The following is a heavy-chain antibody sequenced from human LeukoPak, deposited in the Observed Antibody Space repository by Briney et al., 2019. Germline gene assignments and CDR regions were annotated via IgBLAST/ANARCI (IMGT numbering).Heavy chain of an antibody. V-gene: IGHV4-34*01. CDR2: INHSGST. J-gene: IGHJ4*02. Sequence: SETLSLTCAVYGGSFSGYYWSWIRQPPGKGLEWIGEINHSGSTNYNPSLKSRVTISVDTSKNQFSLKLSSVTAADTAVYYCARGYSSSWPVDFDYWGQGTLVTVSS. CDR3: ARGYSSSWPVDFDY. D-gene: IGHD6-13*01. CDR1: GGSFSGYY.